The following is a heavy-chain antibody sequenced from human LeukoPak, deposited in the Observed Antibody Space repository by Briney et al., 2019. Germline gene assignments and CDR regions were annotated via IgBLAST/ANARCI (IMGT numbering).Heavy chain of an antibody. CDR2: IHHGGST. CDR1: GYSISSGYY. CDR3: AIFGGYSYASDY. V-gene: IGHV4-38-2*01. Sequence: SETLSLTCAVSGYSISSGYYWGWIPQPPGKGVEWFGSIHHGGSTYSHPSLKSRVTISVDKSTNLLYLKLCSFIAADTAVYYCAIFGGYSYASDYWGQGTLVTVSS. J-gene: IGHJ4*02. D-gene: IGHD5-18*01.